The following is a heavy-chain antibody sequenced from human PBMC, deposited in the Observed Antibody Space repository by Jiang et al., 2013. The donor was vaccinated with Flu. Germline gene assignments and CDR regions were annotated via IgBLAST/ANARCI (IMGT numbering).Heavy chain of an antibody. V-gene: IGHV1-69*01. CDR1: GGTFSSYA. CDR2: IIPIFGTA. J-gene: IGHJ6*02. Sequence: SGAEVKKPGSSVKVSCKASGGTFSSYAISWVRQAPGQGLEWMGGIIPIFGTANYAQKFQGRVTITADESTSTAYMELSSLRSEDTAVYYCARDLCGYSGYPHISCYYGMDVWGQGDHG. CDR3: ARDLCGYSGYPHISCYYGMDV. D-gene: IGHD5-12*01.